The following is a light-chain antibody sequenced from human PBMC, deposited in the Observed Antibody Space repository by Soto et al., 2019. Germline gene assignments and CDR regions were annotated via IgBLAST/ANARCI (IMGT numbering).Light chain of an antibody. CDR3: HHYGSSPLT. CDR1: QNVNSRY. Sequence: DIGLTQSPVTLSVSPGERVTLSCRASQNVNSRYLAWYQQKPGQAPRLLVFGASSRVLGIPDRFSGSGSGTDFTLTISRLEPEDFAVYYCHHYGSSPLTFGQGTRLEIK. J-gene: IGKJ5*01. V-gene: IGKV3-20*01. CDR2: GAS.